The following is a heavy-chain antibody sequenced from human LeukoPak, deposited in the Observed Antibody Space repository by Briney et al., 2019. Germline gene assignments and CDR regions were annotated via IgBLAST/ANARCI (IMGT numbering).Heavy chain of an antibody. J-gene: IGHJ4*02. V-gene: IGHV3-11*04. CDR3: ASSIRSAAGTPYFDY. CDR2: ISSSGSTI. CDR1: GFTFSDYY. D-gene: IGHD6-13*01. Sequence: PGGSLRLSCAASGFTFSDYYMSWIRQAPGKGLEWVSYISSSGSTIYYADSVKGRFTISRDNAKNSLYLQMNSLRAEDTAVYYCASSIRSAAGTPYFDYWGQGTLVTVSS.